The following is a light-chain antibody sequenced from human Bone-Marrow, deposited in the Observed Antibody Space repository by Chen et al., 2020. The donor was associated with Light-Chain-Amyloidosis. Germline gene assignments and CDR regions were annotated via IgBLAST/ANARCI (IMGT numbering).Light chain of an antibody. CDR1: HTISSNY. Sequence: EIVLTQSPGTLSLSPGEGANLSCRASHTISSNYLTWYQQKFGQTSSLLISCSSSRATGIPDRFTGRGSGTDVTLTINRLEPEDFAMYYCQLYGTLPLTFGGGNKVEIK. J-gene: IGKJ4*01. CDR3: QLYGTLPLT. CDR2: CSS. V-gene: IGKV3-20*01.